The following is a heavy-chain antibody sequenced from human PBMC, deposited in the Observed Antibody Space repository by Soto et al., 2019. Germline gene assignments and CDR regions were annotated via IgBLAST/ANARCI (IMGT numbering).Heavy chain of an antibody. CDR2: ISAYNGNT. CDR3: ASAMVEAVAGTVGDAFDI. V-gene: IGHV1-18*01. CDR1: GYTFTSYG. D-gene: IGHD6-19*01. J-gene: IGHJ3*02. Sequence: GASVKVSCKASGYTFTSYGISWVRQAPGQGLEWMGWISAYNGNTNYAQKLQGRVTMTTDTSTSTAYMELRSLRSDDTAVYYCASAMVEAVAGTVGDAFDICGQGTMVTVSS.